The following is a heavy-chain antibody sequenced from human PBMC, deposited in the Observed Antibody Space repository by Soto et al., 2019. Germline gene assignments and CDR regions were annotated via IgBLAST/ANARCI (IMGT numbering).Heavy chain of an antibody. J-gene: IGHJ4*02. CDR3: ARVDYGDYVAHY. D-gene: IGHD4-17*01. V-gene: IGHV4-31*03. Sequence: SDTLSLTCTVSGGSISSGGYYWSWIRQHPGKGLEWIGYIYYSGSTYYNPSLKSRVTISVDTSKNQFSLKLSSVTAADTAVYYCARVDYGDYVAHYWGQGTLVTVSS. CDR1: GGSISSGGYY. CDR2: IYYSGST.